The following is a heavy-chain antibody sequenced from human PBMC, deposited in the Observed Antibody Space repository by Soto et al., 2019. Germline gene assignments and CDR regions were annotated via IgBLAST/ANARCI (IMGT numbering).Heavy chain of an antibody. D-gene: IGHD3-10*01. V-gene: IGHV3-30*18. Sequence: GESLKISCAASGFTFSSYGMHWVRQAPGKGLEWVAVISYDGSNKYYADSVKGRFTISRDNSKNTLYLQMNSLRAEDTAVYYCAKVGDGDYYYYMDVWGKGTTVTVSS. CDR2: ISYDGSNK. J-gene: IGHJ6*03. CDR1: GFTFSSYG. CDR3: AKVGDGDYYYYMDV.